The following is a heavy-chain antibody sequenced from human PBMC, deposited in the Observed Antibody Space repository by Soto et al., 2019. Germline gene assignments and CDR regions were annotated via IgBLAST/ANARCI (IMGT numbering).Heavy chain of an antibody. CDR1: GWTLSSYA. V-gene: IGHV1-69*13. CDR2: IIPIFGTA. Sequence: SVKVSFKGCGWTLSSYASSWVRQAPGQGLEWMGWIIPIFGTANYAQKFQGRVTITADESTSTAYMELSSVRSEDTAVYYCARSVVTASHYYYYYGMDVWGQGTTVTVSS. J-gene: IGHJ6*02. CDR3: ARSVVTASHYYYYYGMDV. D-gene: IGHD2-21*02.